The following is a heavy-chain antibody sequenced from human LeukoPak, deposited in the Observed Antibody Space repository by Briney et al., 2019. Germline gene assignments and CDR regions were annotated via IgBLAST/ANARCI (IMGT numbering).Heavy chain of an antibody. D-gene: IGHD3-10*01. V-gene: IGHV1-8*01. CDR2: MNPNSGNT. J-gene: IGHJ6*03. CDR3: ARVGGYMVRGVKRNHYYYMDV. CDR1: GYTFTSYD. Sequence: ASVKVSCKASGYTFTSYDINWVRQATGQGLEWMGWMNPNSGNTGYTQKFQGRVTMTRNTSISTAYMELSSLRSEDTAVYYCARVGGYMVRGVKRNHYYYMDVWGKGTTVTISS.